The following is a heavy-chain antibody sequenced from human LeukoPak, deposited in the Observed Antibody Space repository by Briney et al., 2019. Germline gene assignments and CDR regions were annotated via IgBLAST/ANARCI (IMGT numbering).Heavy chain of an antibody. V-gene: IGHV3-30*02. CDR1: GFTFSSYG. CDR2: IRYDGSNK. J-gene: IGHJ6*03. CDR3: AKWGTLVAVAAIHYYMDV. Sequence: PGGSLRLSCAASGFTFSSYGMHWVRQAPGKGLEWVAFIRYDGSNKYYADSVKGRFTISRDNSKNTLYLQMNSLRAEDTAVYYCAKWGTLVAVAAIHYYMDVWGKGTTVTISS. D-gene: IGHD2-15*01.